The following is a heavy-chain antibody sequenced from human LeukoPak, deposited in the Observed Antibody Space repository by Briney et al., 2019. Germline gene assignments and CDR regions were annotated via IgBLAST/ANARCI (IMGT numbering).Heavy chain of an antibody. CDR2: IYYSGST. CDR3: ARDSAAGPAGL. Sequence: PSETLSLTCTVSGGSISSSSYYWGWIRQPPGKGLEWIGYIYYSGSTNYNPSLKSRVTISVDTSKNQFSLKLNSVTAADTAVYYCARDSAAGPAGLWGHGTLVTVSS. CDR1: GGSISSSSYY. V-gene: IGHV4-61*05. J-gene: IGHJ4*01. D-gene: IGHD6-13*01.